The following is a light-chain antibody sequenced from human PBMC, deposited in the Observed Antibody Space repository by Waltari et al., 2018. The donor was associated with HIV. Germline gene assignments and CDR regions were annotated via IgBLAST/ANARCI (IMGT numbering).Light chain of an antibody. CDR1: QSISNN. J-gene: IGKJ2*01. V-gene: IGKV3-15*01. CDR3: QQYINWPPYT. Sequence: DIVMTQSPATLSVSPGERDTLYCRASQSISNNLAWYQQKPGQAPRLLMYDASTRATGVPARFSGSGSGTEFTLTISSLQSEDFAVYYCQQYINWPPYTFGQGTKLEIK. CDR2: DAS.